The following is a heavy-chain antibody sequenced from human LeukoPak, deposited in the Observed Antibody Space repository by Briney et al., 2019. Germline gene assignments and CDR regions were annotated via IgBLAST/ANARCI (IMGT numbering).Heavy chain of an antibody. D-gene: IGHD5-24*01. CDR1: GGSISSYS. V-gene: IGHV4-4*07. CDR3: ARGIWEMATIPYWYFDI. CDR2: ISTSGST. J-gene: IGHJ2*01. Sequence: SETLSLTCTVSGGSISSYSWSWIGQPAGKGLEWIGRISTSGSTNYNPSLKSRVAMSVDTSKNQLSLNLSSVTAADTAQYYCARGIWEMATIPYWYFDIWGRGTLVTVSS.